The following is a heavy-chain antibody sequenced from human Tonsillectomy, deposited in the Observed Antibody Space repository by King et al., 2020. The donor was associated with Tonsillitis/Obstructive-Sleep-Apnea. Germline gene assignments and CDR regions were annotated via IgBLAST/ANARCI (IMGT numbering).Heavy chain of an antibody. J-gene: IGHJ6*03. Sequence: VQLVQSGAEVKKPGASVKVSCKASGYTFTSYGISWVRQAPGQGLEWMGWISTYNGNTNYAQKLQGRGTMTTDTSTSTAYMELRSLRSDDTAVYYCARAYSSSSGLLDYYYMDVWGKGTTVTVSS. CDR3: ARAYSSSSGLLDYYYMDV. CDR1: GYTFTSYG. V-gene: IGHV1-18*01. D-gene: IGHD6-6*01. CDR2: ISTYNGNT.